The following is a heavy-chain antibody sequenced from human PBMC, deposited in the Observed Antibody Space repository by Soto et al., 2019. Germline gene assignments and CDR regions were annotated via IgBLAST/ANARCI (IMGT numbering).Heavy chain of an antibody. V-gene: IGHV3-74*01. J-gene: IGHJ4*02. CDR1: GFTFSSYW. Sequence: GGSLRLSCAASGFTFSSYWMHWVRQAPGKGLVWVSRINPDGSATNYADSVKGRFTISRDNAKNTLYLQMNSLRAEDTAVFYCGSGASDSPMAPGYRGQGTLVTVSS. D-gene: IGHD5-18*01. CDR3: GSGASDSPMAPGY. CDR2: INPDGSAT.